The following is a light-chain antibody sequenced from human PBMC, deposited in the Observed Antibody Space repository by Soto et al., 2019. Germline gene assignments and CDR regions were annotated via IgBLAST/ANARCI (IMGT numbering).Light chain of an antibody. CDR1: SSNIGNNY. J-gene: IGLJ1*01. CDR2: ENN. V-gene: IGLV1-51*02. CDR3: GTCDSSLSADV. Sequence: QSVLTQPPSVSAAPGQKVTISCSGSSSNIGNNYVSWYQQLPGTAPKLLIYENNKRPSGMPDRFSGSKSGTSATLGITGLQAGDEADYYCGTCDSSLSADVFGTGTKLTVL.